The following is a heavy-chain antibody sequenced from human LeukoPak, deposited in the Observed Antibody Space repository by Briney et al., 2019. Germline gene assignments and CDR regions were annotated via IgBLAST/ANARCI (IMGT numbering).Heavy chain of an antibody. CDR1: GFTFSSYA. CDR3: ARDPTAYYDSSGYYLNTIDY. V-gene: IGHV3-33*08. CDR2: IWYDGSNK. J-gene: IGHJ4*02. D-gene: IGHD3-22*01. Sequence: PGGSLRLSCAASGFTFSSYAMSWVRQAPGKGLEWVAVIWYDGSNKYYADSVKGRFTISRDNSKKTLYLQMNSLRAEDTAVYYCARDPTAYYDSSGYYLNTIDYWGQGTLVTVSS.